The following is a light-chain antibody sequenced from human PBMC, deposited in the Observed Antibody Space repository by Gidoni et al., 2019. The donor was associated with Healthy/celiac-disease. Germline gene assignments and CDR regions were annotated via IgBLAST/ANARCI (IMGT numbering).Light chain of an antibody. J-gene: IGKJ2*01. CDR1: QSVSSSY. CDR2: GAF. CDR3: QQYGSSYT. Sequence: IVLTQSPGTLSLSPGERATLSCRASQSVSSSYLAWYQQKPGQAPRLLIYGAFSRATGIPDRFSGSGSGTDFTLTISRLEPEDFAVYYCQQYGSSYTFGQXTKLEIK. V-gene: IGKV3-20*01.